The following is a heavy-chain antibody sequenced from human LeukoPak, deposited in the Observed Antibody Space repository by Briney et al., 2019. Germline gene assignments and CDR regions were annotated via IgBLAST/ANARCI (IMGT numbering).Heavy chain of an antibody. D-gene: IGHD3-9*01. Sequence: GGSLRLSCAASGFTFSSYAMSWVRQAPGKGLEWVSAISGSGGSTYYADSVKGRFTISRDNSKNTLYLQMNSLRAEDTAVYYCAKDELRYFDALGPFDYWGQGTLVTVSS. V-gene: IGHV3-23*01. J-gene: IGHJ4*02. CDR1: GFTFSSYA. CDR3: AKDELRYFDALGPFDY. CDR2: ISGSGGST.